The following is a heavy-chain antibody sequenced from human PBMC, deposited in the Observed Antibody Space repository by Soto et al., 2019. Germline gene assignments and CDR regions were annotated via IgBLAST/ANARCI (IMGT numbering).Heavy chain of an antibody. D-gene: IGHD4-17*01. CDR3: AKARYGGNSVGYFDY. CDR1: GFTFDDYT. CDR2: ISWDGGST. J-gene: IGHJ4*02. Sequence: GGSLRLSCAASGFTFDDYTMHWVRQAPGKGLEWVSLISWDGGSTYYADSVKGRFTISRDNSKNSLYLQMNSLRTEDTALYYCAKARYGGNSVGYFDYWGQGTLVTVSS. V-gene: IGHV3-43*01.